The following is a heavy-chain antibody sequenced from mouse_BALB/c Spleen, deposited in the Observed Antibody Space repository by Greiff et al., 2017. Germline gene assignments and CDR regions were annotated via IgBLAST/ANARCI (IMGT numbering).Heavy chain of an antibody. CDR1: GYAFSSYW. J-gene: IGHJ3*01. Sequence: QVQLQQSGAELVRPGSSVKFSCKASGYAFSSYWMNWVKQRPGQGLEWIGKINPGDGDTNYNGKFKGKATLTADKSSSTAYMQLSSLTSEDSAVYFCARGDYGNPLFAYWGQGTLVTVSA. D-gene: IGHD2-1*01. CDR3: ARGDYGNPLFAY. V-gene: IGHV1-80*01. CDR2: INPGDGDT.